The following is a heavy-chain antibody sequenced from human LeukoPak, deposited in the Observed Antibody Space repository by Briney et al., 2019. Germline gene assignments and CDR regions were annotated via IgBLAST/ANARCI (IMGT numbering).Heavy chain of an antibody. Sequence: GGSLRLSCAASGFSFSNYWMSWVRQAPGKGLEWVANIKEDGSEKYYVDSVKGRFTISRDNAKNSLYLHMNGLRAEGTAVYYCAREDYSSGWSGKNDYWGQGTLVTVSS. CDR1: GFSFSNYW. D-gene: IGHD6-19*01. CDR3: AREDYSSGWSGKNDY. J-gene: IGHJ4*02. CDR2: IKEDGSEK. V-gene: IGHV3-7*01.